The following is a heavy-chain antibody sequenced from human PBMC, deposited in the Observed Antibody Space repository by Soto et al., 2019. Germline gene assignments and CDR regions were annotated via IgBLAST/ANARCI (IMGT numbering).Heavy chain of an antibody. CDR1: GFTFSKAW. CDR2: IKSETDGGTT. Sequence: PVGSLRLSCATSGFTFSKAWMSWVRQAPGKGLEWVGRIKSETDGGTTDCAAPVKGRFTISRDDSKNTLYLQMNSLKTEDTAVYYCTTDALRFLEWFSYWGQGTLVTVSS. J-gene: IGHJ4*02. D-gene: IGHD3-3*01. V-gene: IGHV3-15*01. CDR3: TTDALRFLEWFSY.